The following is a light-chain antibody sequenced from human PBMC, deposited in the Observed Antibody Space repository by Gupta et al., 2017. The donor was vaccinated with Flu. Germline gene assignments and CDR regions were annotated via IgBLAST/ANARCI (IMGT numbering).Light chain of an antibody. CDR2: QDA. V-gene: IGLV3-1*01. Sequence: SYDLTQPPSMSVPPGQTASITCSGDKLGDKYASWYQQKAGQSPVLVIYQDAKRPSGIPERFSGSNSGNTATLTISGTQAMDEADYYCQAWDSSTAVFGGGTKLTVL. J-gene: IGLJ3*02. CDR1: KLGDKY. CDR3: QAWDSSTAV.